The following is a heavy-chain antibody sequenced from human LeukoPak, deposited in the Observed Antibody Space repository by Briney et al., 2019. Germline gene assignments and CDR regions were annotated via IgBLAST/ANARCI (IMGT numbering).Heavy chain of an antibody. CDR1: GGSISSGGYY. J-gene: IGHJ5*02. CDR2: IYYSGST. Sequence: PSETLSLTCTVSGGSISSGGYYWSWIRQHPGKGLEWIGYIYYSGSTYYNPSLKSRVTISVDTSKNQFSLKLSSVTAADTAVYYCAKDLPGYCSSTSCYHPPHGFDPWGQGTLVTVSS. CDR3: AKDLPGYCSSTSCYHPPHGFDP. V-gene: IGHV4-31*03. D-gene: IGHD2-2*01.